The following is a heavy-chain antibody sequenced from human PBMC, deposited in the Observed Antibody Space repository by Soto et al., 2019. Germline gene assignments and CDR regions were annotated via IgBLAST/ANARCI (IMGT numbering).Heavy chain of an antibody. V-gene: IGHV3-74*01. J-gene: IGHJ4*02. D-gene: IGHD2-15*01. CDR1: GFTFSSDW. CDR3: AKDQRWELPTGGPY. Sequence: GGSLRLSWAASGFTFSSDWMHWVRQAPGKGLVWVSRINSDGSSTSYADSVKGRFTISRDNSKNTLYLQMNSLRAEDTAVYYCAKDQRWELPTGGPYWGQGTLVTVSS. CDR2: INSDGSST.